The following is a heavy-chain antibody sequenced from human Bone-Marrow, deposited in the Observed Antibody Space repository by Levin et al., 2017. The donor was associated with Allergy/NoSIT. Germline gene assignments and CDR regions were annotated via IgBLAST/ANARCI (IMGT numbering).Heavy chain of an antibody. CDR1: GYTFTSYA. D-gene: IGHD3-3*01. J-gene: IGHJ6*03. Sequence: ASVKVSCKATGYTFTSYALNWVRQAPGQGLEWVGWINTNTGNPTFAQGFTGRLVFSLDTSVNTAYLQISSLKAEDTAVYYGARGWLLEWLLCGAHYYYMDVWGKGTTVTVSS. CDR3: ARGWLLEWLLCGAHYYYMDV. V-gene: IGHV7-4-1*02. CDR2: INTNTGNP.